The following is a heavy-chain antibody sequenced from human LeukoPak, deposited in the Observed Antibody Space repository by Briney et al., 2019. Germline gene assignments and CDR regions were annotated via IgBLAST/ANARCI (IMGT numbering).Heavy chain of an antibody. J-gene: IGHJ4*02. V-gene: IGHV4-39*02. Sequence: PSETLSLTCIVSGGSITTSDNYWGWIRQPPGKGLEWIGAIHNSGSTYYNPSLKSRVTMSIDRSTNRFSLKLSSVTAADTAVYYCARVVYSSGWSFDYWGQGTLVTVSS. CDR1: GGSITTSDNY. D-gene: IGHD6-19*01. CDR2: IHNSGST. CDR3: ARVVYSSGWSFDY.